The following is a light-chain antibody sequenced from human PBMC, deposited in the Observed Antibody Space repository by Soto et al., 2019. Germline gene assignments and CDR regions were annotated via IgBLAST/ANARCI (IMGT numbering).Light chain of an antibody. V-gene: IGKV3-11*01. CDR3: QQRSAWHT. J-gene: IGKJ5*01. CDR1: QDVGSY. CDR2: DAA. Sequence: EIVLTQSPATLSLSPGERATLSCRASQDVGSYLAWYQQKPGHAPRLLIYDAANRATGVPDRISGSGSGTDFSLTLSSLEPEDSAVYYCQQRSAWHTFGQGTRLEIK.